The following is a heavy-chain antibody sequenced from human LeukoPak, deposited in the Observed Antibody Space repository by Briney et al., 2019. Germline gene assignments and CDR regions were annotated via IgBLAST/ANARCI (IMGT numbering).Heavy chain of an antibody. V-gene: IGHV1-2*02. Sequence: ASVKVSCKASGYTLTGHYIHWVRQAPGQGLEWMGWISPHSGFTMYPQRFQGRVTMTTDTSISTAFLEVRRLRSDDTAAYYCARQTGDDALDIWGQGTMITLYS. J-gene: IGHJ3*02. CDR2: ISPHSGFT. CDR3: ARQTGDDALDI. CDR1: GYTLTGHY. D-gene: IGHD7-27*01.